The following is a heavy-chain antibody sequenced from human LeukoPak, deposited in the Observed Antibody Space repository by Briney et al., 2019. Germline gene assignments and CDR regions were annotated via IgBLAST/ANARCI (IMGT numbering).Heavy chain of an antibody. V-gene: IGHV4-59*08. CDR3: ARLYSANWSHYYFDY. CDR1: GYSITTYL. CDR2: MYYSGSA. J-gene: IGHJ4*02. Sequence: SETLSLTCAVSGYSITTYLRSWIRQPPGKGLEWIGYMYYSGSANYNPSLKRRATMSADTSKNQFSLPLSSVPAAHAPLHYCARLYSANWSHYYFDYWGQGSLVTVSS. D-gene: IGHD6-13*01.